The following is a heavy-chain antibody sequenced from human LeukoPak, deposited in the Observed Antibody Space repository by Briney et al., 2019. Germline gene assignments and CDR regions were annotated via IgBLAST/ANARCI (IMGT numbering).Heavy chain of an antibody. D-gene: IGHD5-12*01. CDR3: ARGGGYASPIGY. Sequence: SETLSLTCTLSGGSISTYYWSWIRQPTGKGLEWIGYIYHSGSTNYNPSLKSRVTISVDTSKNQFSLKLSSVTAADTAAYYCARGGGYASPIGYWGQGALVTVSS. CDR2: IYHSGST. CDR1: GGSISTYY. V-gene: IGHV4-59*01. J-gene: IGHJ4*02.